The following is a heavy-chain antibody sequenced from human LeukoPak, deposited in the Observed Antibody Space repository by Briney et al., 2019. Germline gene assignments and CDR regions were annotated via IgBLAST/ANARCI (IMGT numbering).Heavy chain of an antibody. Sequence: SETLSLTCAVYGGSFSGYYWSWIRQPPGKGLEWIGEINHSGSTNYNPSLKSRVTISVDTSKNQFSLKLISVTAADTAVYYCARVEGGYNYYWGQGTLVTVSS. CDR3: ARVEGGYNYY. D-gene: IGHD5-24*01. J-gene: IGHJ4*02. CDR2: INHSGST. CDR1: GGSFSGYY. V-gene: IGHV4-34*01.